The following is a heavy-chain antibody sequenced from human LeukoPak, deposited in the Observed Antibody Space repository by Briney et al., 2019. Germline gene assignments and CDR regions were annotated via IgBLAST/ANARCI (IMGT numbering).Heavy chain of an antibody. J-gene: IGHJ6*02. CDR3: AGVDVVVPASRYYYYGMDV. Sequence: NPGGSLRLSCAASGFTFSDYYMSWIRQAPGKGLEWVSYISSSGSTIYYADSVKGRFTISRDNAKNSLYLQMNSLRAEDTAVYYCAGVDVVVPASRYYYYGMDVWGQGTTVTVSS. D-gene: IGHD2-2*01. CDR2: ISSSGSTI. V-gene: IGHV3-11*01. CDR1: GFTFSDYY.